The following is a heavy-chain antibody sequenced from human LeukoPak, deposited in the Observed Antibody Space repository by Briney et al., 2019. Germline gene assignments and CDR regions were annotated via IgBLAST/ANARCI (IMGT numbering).Heavy chain of an antibody. Sequence: GGSLRLSCAASGFTFSSYSMSWVRQAPGKGLEWVSSISSSSSYIYYADSVKGRFTISRDNAKNSLYLQMNSLRAEDTAVYYCAREASSSWRHSDYWGQGTLVTVSS. V-gene: IGHV3-21*01. CDR3: AREASSSWRHSDY. D-gene: IGHD6-13*01. J-gene: IGHJ4*02. CDR1: GFTFSSYS. CDR2: ISSSSSYI.